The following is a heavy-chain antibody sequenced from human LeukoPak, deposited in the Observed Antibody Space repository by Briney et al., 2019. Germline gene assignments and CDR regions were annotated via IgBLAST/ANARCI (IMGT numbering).Heavy chain of an antibody. CDR3: ARETAAAGGDY. J-gene: IGHJ4*02. CDR1: GFTFSSYS. CDR2: ISSSSSTI. V-gene: IGHV3-48*01. D-gene: IGHD6-13*01. Sequence: GGSLRLSCAASGFTFSSYSMNWVRQAPGKGLEWVSYISSSSSTIYYADSVKGRFTISRDNAKNSLYLQMNSLRAEDTAVYYCARETAAAGGDYWGQGTLITVSS.